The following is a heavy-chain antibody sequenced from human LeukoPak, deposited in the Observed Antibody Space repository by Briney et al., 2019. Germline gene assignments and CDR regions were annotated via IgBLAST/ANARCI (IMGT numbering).Heavy chain of an antibody. D-gene: IGHD1-26*01. J-gene: IGHJ4*02. CDR3: ARGRGSYYDY. V-gene: IGHV3-23*01. CDR2: ISGSGGST. CDR1: GFTFSSYA. Sequence: PGGSLRLSCAASGFTFSSYAMSWVRQAPGKGLEWVSVISGSGGSTYCADSVKGRFTISRDNSENTLYLQMNSLRAEDTAVYYCARGRGSYYDYWGQGTLVTVSS.